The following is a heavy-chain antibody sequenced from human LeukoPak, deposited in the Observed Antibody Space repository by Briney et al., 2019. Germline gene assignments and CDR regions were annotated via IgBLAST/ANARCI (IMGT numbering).Heavy chain of an antibody. CDR1: GGSISSSTYY. V-gene: IGHV4-39*01. J-gene: IGHJ4*02. CDR3: ARHGIAAAGNIDY. Sequence: SETLSLTCTVSGGSISSSTYYWGWIRQPPGKGLEWIGTIYYSGTTYYNPSLKSRVTISVDTSKNQFSLKLSSVTAADTAVYYCARHGIAAAGNIDYWGQGTLVKVSS. CDR2: IYYSGTT. D-gene: IGHD6-13*01.